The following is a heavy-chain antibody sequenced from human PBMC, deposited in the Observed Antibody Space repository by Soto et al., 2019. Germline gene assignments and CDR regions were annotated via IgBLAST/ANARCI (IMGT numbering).Heavy chain of an antibody. J-gene: IGHJ6*02. CDR2: INAGNGNT. CDR3: ARDVLPRGYCSGGSCLGMDV. Sequence: ASVKVSCKASGYTFTSYAMHWVRQAPGQRLEWMGWINAGNGNTKYSQKFQGRVTITRDTSASTAYMELSSLGSEDTAVYYCARDVLPRGYCSGGSCLGMDVWGQGTTVTVSS. V-gene: IGHV1-3*01. CDR1: GYTFTSYA. D-gene: IGHD2-15*01.